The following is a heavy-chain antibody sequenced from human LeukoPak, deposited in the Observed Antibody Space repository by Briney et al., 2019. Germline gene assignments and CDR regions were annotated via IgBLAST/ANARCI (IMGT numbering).Heavy chain of an antibody. CDR1: GFSVSTNY. Sequence: GGSLRLSCAASGFSVSTNYMSWVRQAPGKGLEWVSYISSSSSTIYYADSVKGRFTISRDNAKNSLYLQMNSLRAEDTAVYYCARDPRGDWVGAANYWGQGTLVTVSS. V-gene: IGHV3-48*01. D-gene: IGHD2-15*01. CDR3: ARDPRGDWVGAANY. CDR2: ISSSSSTI. J-gene: IGHJ4*02.